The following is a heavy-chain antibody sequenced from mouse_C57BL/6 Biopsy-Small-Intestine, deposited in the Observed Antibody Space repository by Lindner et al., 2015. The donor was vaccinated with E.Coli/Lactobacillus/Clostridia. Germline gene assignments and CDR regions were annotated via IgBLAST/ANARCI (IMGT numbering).Heavy chain of an antibody. CDR3: ARRGYYGDHAMDY. J-gene: IGHJ4*01. V-gene: IGHV1-14*01. CDR1: GYTFTSYA. CDR2: INPYNDGT. Sequence: VQLQESGPELVKPGASVKMSCKASGYTFTSYAMHWVKQKPGQGLEWIGYINPYNDGTKYNEKFKGKATLTSDKSSSTAYMELSSLTSEDSAVYYCARRGYYGDHAMDYWGQGTSVTVSS. D-gene: IGHD2-13*01.